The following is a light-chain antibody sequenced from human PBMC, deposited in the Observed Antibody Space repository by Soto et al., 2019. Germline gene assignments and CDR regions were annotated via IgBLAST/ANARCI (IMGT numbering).Light chain of an antibody. CDR2: EFS. J-gene: IGLJ1*01. CDR1: SSDVGGYNY. V-gene: IGLV2-14*01. Sequence: QSALTQPASVSGSPGQSLTISCTGTSSDVGGYNYVSWYQQHPGKAPKLMISEFSNRPSGVSNRFSGSKSGNTASLTISGLQAEDEADYYCSSYTSSSTSYVFGSGTKVTVL. CDR3: SSYTSSSTSYV.